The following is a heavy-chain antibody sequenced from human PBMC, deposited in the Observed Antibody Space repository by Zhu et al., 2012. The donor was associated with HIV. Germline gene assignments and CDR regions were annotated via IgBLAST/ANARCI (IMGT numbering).Heavy chain of an antibody. J-gene: IGHJ6*03. CDR2: ISYTGST. V-gene: IGHV4-30-4*01. CDR3: ARALSDFPNFYYYYMDV. CDR1: GGSISIGNYC. Sequence: QVQLQESGPGLVRPSRTLSLTCTVSGGSISIGNYCWSWLRQSPGKGLEWIGYISYTGSTYYNVSLQSRLTISLDKSKNLFSLRLNSVTAADTAVYYCARALSDFPNFYYYYMDVWGKGATVTVSS. D-gene: IGHD2-21*02.